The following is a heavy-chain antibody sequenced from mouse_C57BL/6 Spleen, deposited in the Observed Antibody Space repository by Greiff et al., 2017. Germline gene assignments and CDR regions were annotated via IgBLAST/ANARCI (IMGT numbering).Heavy chain of an antibody. Sequence: VQLVESEGGLVQPGSSMKLSCTASGFTFSDYYMAWVRQVPEKGLEWVANINYDGSSTYYLDSLKSRFIISRDNAKNILYLQMSSLKSEDTATYYCARGGLQWFAYWGQGTLVTVSA. CDR3: ARGGLQWFAY. D-gene: IGHD2-4*01. J-gene: IGHJ3*01. V-gene: IGHV5-16*01. CDR1: GFTFSDYY. CDR2: INYDGSST.